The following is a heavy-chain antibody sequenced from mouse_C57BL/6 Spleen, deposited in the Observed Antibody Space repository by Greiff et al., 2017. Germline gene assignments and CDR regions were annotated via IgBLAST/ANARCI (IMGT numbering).Heavy chain of an antibody. Sequence: QVQLQQSGAELVKPGASVKLSCKASGYTFTSYWMHWVKQRPGQGLEWIGMIHPNSGSTNYNEKFKSKATLTVDKSSSTAYMQLSSLTSEDSAVYYCARKGDYYGSSYDWYFDVWGTGTTVTVSS. J-gene: IGHJ1*03. D-gene: IGHD1-1*01. CDR1: GYTFTSYW. CDR2: IHPNSGST. CDR3: ARKGDYYGSSYDWYFDV. V-gene: IGHV1-64*01.